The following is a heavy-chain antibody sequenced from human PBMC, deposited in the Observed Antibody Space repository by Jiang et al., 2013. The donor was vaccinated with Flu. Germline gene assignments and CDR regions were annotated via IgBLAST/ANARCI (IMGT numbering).Heavy chain of an antibody. V-gene: IGHV4-34*01. CDR2: INHSGST. Sequence: LLKPSETLSLICAVYGGSFNDYSWSWIRQPPGKGLEWIGEINHSGSTNYNPSLKSRVTISVDTSKNQFSLKLNSVTAADTAVYYCAGPASYGVNYYYYGMDVWGQGTTVTVSS. J-gene: IGHJ6*02. CDR3: AGPASYGVNYYYYGMDV. D-gene: IGHD4-17*01. CDR1: GGSFNDYS.